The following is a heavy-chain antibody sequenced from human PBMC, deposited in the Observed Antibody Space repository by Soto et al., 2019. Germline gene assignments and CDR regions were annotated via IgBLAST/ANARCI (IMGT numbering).Heavy chain of an antibody. D-gene: IGHD1-26*01. J-gene: IGHJ4*02. V-gene: IGHV3-21*01. Sequence: MHRVSKKPGKGLEWVSSVSRSSDYIYYADSVKGRFTISRDNAKNSLFLQMNSLRAEDTAVYYCARDGELGSVYSFVYWGQGTLVTVSS. CDR3: ARDGELGSVYSFVY. CDR2: VSRSSDYI.